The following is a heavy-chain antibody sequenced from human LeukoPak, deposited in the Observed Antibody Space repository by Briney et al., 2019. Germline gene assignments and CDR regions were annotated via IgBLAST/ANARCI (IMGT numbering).Heavy chain of an antibody. Sequence: GGSLRLSCAASGFSFSSYWMHWVRQAPGKGLVWVSRISSDGSIINYADSVKGRFTISRDNAKSTLYLQMNSLRAEDTAVYYCAREFDFWSGYYDSWGQGTLVTVSS. J-gene: IGHJ4*02. CDR2: ISSDGSII. CDR3: AREFDFWSGYYDS. CDR1: GFSFSSYW. V-gene: IGHV3-74*01. D-gene: IGHD3-3*01.